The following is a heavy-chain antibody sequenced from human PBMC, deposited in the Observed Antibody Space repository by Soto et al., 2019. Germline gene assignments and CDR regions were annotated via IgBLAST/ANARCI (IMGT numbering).Heavy chain of an antibody. CDR2: ISPNSGNT. J-gene: IGHJ6*02. Sequence: QVHLVQSRAEVKKPGASVNVSCKTSGYTFTRNGISWVRQAPGQGLEWMGWISPNSGNTRYAQKLQDRVIMTTDTSTSTAYMELRSLRSDDTAVYYCVKDRDSNSWPSRDVWGPGTTVTVSS. V-gene: IGHV1-18*01. D-gene: IGHD3-22*01. CDR1: GYTFTRNG. CDR3: VKDRDSNSWPSRDV.